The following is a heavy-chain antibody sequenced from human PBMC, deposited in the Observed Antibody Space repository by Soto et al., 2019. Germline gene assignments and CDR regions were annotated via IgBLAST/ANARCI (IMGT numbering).Heavy chain of an antibody. V-gene: IGHV1-8*01. Sequence: ASVKVSCKASGYTFTSYDINWVRQATGQGLEWMGWMNPNSGNTGYAQKFQGRVTMTRNTSISTAYMELSSLRSEDTAVYYCAREGYDFVWGSLHPYNCFHPWGPAPLVTVSS. CDR2: MNPNSGNT. J-gene: IGHJ5*02. D-gene: IGHD3-16*01. CDR3: AREGYDFVWGSLHPYNCFHP. CDR1: GYTFTSYD.